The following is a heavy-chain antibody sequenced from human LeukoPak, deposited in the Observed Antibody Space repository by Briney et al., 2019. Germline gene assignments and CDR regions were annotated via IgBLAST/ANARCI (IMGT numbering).Heavy chain of an antibody. CDR2: ISGSGGST. Sequence: GGSLRLSCAASGFTFSSYAMSWVRQAPGKGLEWVSAISGSGGSTYYADSVKGRFTISRDNPKNTLYLQMNSLRAEDTAVYYCAKSAPGYSSGWYGDDYWGQGTLVTVSS. CDR1: GFTFSSYA. CDR3: AKSAPGYSSGWYGDDY. D-gene: IGHD6-19*01. V-gene: IGHV3-23*01. J-gene: IGHJ4*02.